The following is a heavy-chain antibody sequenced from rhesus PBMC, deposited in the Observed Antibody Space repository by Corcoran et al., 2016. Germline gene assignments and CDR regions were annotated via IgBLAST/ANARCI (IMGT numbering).Heavy chain of an antibody. CDR3: ARHWVAVAGYRAEYFEF. D-gene: IGHD6-37*01. J-gene: IGHJ1*01. CDR1: GGSISSSY. Sequence: QVQLQESGPGLVKPSETLSLTCAVSGGSISSSYWSWIRQAPGKGLEWVGRIDRGGSPYCNPSLEGRVTLSVDTSKNQFSLKLSSVTAADTAVYYCARHWVAVAGYRAEYFEFWGQGALVTVSS. CDR2: IDRGGSP. V-gene: IGHV4S11*01.